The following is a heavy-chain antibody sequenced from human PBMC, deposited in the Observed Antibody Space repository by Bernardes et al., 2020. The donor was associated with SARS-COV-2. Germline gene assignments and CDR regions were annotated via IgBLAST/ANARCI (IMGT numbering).Heavy chain of an antibody. CDR3: WGEDNVVVPAAPPIYYFDY. CDR1: GCSLSSYY. V-gene: IGHV4-4*07. Sequence: SGTLTLTCTVSGCSLSSYYRSWIRQPAGKGLEWIGRIYPSGRTKYNPSLKSRVTMSVDTSKNKISLKLRSLTAADTAVYYCWGEDNVVVPAAPPIYYFDYCGQGTLVTVSS. J-gene: IGHJ4*02. D-gene: IGHD2-2*01. CDR2: IYPSGRT.